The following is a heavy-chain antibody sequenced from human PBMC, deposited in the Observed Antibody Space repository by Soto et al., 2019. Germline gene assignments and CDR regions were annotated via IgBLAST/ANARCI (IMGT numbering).Heavy chain of an antibody. J-gene: IGHJ3*02. CDR1: GYTFTSYD. V-gene: IGHV1-8*01. Sequence: QVQLVQSGAEVKKPGASVKVSCKTSGYTFTSYDINWVRQATGQGLEWMGWMNPNSGNTGYAQKLQGRVTITMNISISAAFTELRILRSEHMAVYHCARGLHYYGSCGPDDAFDIWGQGTMVTVSS. CDR3: ARGLHYYGSCGPDDAFDI. D-gene: IGHD2-15*01. CDR2: MNPNSGNT.